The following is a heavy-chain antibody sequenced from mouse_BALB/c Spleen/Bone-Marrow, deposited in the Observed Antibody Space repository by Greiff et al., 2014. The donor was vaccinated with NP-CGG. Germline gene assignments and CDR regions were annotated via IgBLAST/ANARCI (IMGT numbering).Heavy chain of an antibody. CDR2: IYPSDSYT. CDR3: TRTTEGFDY. D-gene: IGHD1-1*01. Sequence: VQLQQSGAELVRPGASVKLSCKASGYTFTSYWVNWVKQRPGQGLEWIGNIYPSDSYTNYNQKFKDKATLTVDKSSSTAYMQLSSPTSEDSAVYYCTRTTEGFDYCGQRTTLSGSS. J-gene: IGHJ2*01. V-gene: IGHV1-69*02. CDR1: GYTFTSYW.